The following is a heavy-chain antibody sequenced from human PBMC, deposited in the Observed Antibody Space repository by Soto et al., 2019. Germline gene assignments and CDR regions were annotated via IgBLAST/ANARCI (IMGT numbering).Heavy chain of an antibody. J-gene: IGHJ6*02. CDR3: AKDQADSTSWYISMSGSAVAYNYGMDV. CDR2: ISYDGGNK. CDR1: GITFSSYG. Sequence: QVQLVESGGGVVQPGRSLRLSCAASGITFSSYGMHWVRQAPGKGLEWVAVISYDGGNKYYADSVKGRFTISRDNSKNTLYLQVNSLRAEDTAVYYCAKDQADSTSWYISMSGSAVAYNYGMDVWGQGTTVTVSS. D-gene: IGHD6-13*01. V-gene: IGHV3-30*18.